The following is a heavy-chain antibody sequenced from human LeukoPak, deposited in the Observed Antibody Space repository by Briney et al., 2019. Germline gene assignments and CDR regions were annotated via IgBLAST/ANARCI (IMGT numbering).Heavy chain of an antibody. J-gene: IGHJ6*02. CDR3: AKDRSSSWYEGPFNGMDV. V-gene: IGHV3-30*18. CDR1: GFAFSSYG. CDR2: ISYDGSNK. D-gene: IGHD6-13*01. Sequence: GGSLRLSCAASGFAFSSYGMHWVRQAPGKGLEWVAVISYDGSNKYYADSVKGRFTISRDNSKNTLYLQMNSLRAEDTAVYYCAKDRSSSWYEGPFNGMDVWGQGTTVTVSS.